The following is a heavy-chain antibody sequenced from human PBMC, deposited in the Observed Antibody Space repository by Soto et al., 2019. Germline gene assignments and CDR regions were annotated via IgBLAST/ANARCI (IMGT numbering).Heavy chain of an antibody. Sequence: GGSLRLSCAASGFTFSDYYMSWIRQAPGKGLEWVSYISSSGTTIYYADSVKGRFTISRDNAKNSLYLQMNSLRAEDTAVYYCARDPGYCSGGSCYSEYFQHWGHGTLVTVSS. V-gene: IGHV3-11*01. J-gene: IGHJ1*01. CDR1: GFTFSDYY. CDR2: ISSSGTTI. CDR3: ARDPGYCSGGSCYSEYFQH. D-gene: IGHD2-15*01.